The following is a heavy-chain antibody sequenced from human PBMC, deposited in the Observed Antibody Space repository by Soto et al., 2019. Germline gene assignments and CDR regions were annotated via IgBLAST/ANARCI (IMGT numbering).Heavy chain of an antibody. J-gene: IGHJ4*02. Sequence: EVQLAESGGNMVQPGGSLRLSCLASGFTFNNYDMHWVRQAPGKGLEYVSSISSNGGTTYYGNSVKGRFTISRDNSKNTLYLQMGSLRPEDMAVYYCVRRVSGNYDYWGQGTLVTVSS. V-gene: IGHV3-64*01. CDR2: ISSNGGTT. CDR1: GFTFNNYD. CDR3: VRRVSGNYDY. D-gene: IGHD1-7*01.